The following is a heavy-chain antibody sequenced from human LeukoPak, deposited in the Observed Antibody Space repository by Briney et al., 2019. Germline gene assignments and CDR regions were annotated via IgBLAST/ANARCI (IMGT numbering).Heavy chain of an antibody. J-gene: IGHJ4*02. CDR2: ISSSSSYI. V-gene: IGHV3-21*01. CDR3: ARGRWFDY. CDR1: GFTFSSYS. Sequence: GGSLRLSCAASGFTFSSYSMNWVRQAPGKGLGWVSSISSSSSYIYYADSVKGRFTISRDNTTNSLYLQMNSLRAEDTAVYYCARGRWFDYWGQGTLVTVSS. D-gene: IGHD4-23*01.